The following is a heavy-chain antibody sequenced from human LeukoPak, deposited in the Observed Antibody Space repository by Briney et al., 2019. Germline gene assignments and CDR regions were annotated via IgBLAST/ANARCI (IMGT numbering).Heavy chain of an antibody. CDR3: ARQMRGYDYGDY. J-gene: IGHJ4*02. CDR1: GGSFSGYY. Sequence: PSETLSLTCAVYGGSFSGYYWSWIRQPPGKGLEWIGEINHSGSTNYNPSLKSRVTISVDTSKNQFSLKLSSVTAADTAVYYCARQMRGYDYGDYWGQGTLVTVSS. CDR2: INHSGST. V-gene: IGHV4-34*01. D-gene: IGHD5-12*01.